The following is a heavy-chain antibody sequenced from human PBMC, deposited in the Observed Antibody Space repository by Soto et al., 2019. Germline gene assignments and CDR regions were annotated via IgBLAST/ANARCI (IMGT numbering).Heavy chain of an antibody. D-gene: IGHD2-15*01. CDR1: GGSFSGYY. V-gene: IGHV4-34*01. CDR2: INHSGST. CDR3: ARERGYCRGGSCSNWFDP. Sequence: SETLSLTCAVYGGSFSGYYWSWIRQPPGKGLEWIGEINHSGSTNYNPSLKSRVTISVDTSKNQFSLKLSSVTAADTAVYYCARERGYCRGGSCSNWFDPWGQGTLVTVSS. J-gene: IGHJ5*02.